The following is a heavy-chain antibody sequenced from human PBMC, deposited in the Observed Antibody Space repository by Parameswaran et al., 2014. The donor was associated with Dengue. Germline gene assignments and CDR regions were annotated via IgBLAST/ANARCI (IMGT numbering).Heavy chain of an antibody. V-gene: IGHV3-21*01. CDR2: ISSSSSYI. D-gene: IGHD6-13*01. J-gene: IGHJ6*03. Sequence: VRQMPGKGLERVSSISSSSSYIYYADSVKGRFTISRDNAKNSLYLQMNSLRAEDTAVYYCARDESSSSWYGEYYYYMDVWGQRDHGHRLL. CDR3: ARDESSSSWYGEYYYYMDV.